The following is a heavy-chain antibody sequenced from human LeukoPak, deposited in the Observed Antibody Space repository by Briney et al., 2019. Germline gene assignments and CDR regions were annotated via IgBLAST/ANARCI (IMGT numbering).Heavy chain of an antibody. J-gene: IGHJ4*02. V-gene: IGHV1-69*13. D-gene: IGHD4-17*01. CDR1: GGTFSSYA. CDR3: ARDYGDPYYFDY. Sequence: GASVKVSCKASGGTFSSYAISWVRQAPGQGLEWMGGIIPIFGTANYAQKFQGRVTITADESTSTAYMELSSLRSEDTAVYYCARDYGDPYYFDYWGQGTLVTVSS. CDR2: IIPIFGTA.